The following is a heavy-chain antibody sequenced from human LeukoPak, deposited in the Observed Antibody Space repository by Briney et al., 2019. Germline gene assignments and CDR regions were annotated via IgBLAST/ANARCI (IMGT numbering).Heavy chain of an antibody. CDR3: AREGGFYRPLDY. V-gene: IGHV4-4*02. J-gene: IGHJ4*02. D-gene: IGHD3-3*01. CDR1: GGSVINTNW. CDR2: VHLDGRT. Sequence: SETLSLTCGVSGGSVINTNWWTWVRQPPGRGLEWIGEVHLDGRTNYNPSLESRLTMSVDVSENQVSLKLTSVTAADTAVYYCAREGGFYRPLDYSGQGTLVTVSS.